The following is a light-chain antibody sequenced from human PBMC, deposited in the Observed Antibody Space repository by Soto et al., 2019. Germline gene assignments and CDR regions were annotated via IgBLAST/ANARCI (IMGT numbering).Light chain of an antibody. J-gene: IGLJ1*01. V-gene: IGLV2-11*01. CDR3: CSYGGSFSLG. CDR2: DVT. CDR1: SSDVGGYNH. Sequence: QSALTQPRSVSGSPGQSVTISCTGTSSDVGGYNHVSWYQQYPGEVPKLMIYDVTKRPSGVPDRFSGSKSGNTASLTISGLQAGDEAGYYCCSYGGSFSLGLGTGTKLTGL.